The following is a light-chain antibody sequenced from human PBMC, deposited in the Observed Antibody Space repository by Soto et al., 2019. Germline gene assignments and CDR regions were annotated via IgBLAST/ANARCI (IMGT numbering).Light chain of an antibody. J-gene: IGKJ5*01. Sequence: EIVLTQSPATLSLSPGERATLSCRASQSVKIFLAWYQQKPGQAPRLLIYDASNRATGIPARFSGSGSGTDFTLTITSLEPDDSAIYYCQQRSNWPPVTFGQGTRLEI. CDR2: DAS. V-gene: IGKV3-11*01. CDR1: QSVKIF. CDR3: QQRSNWPPVT.